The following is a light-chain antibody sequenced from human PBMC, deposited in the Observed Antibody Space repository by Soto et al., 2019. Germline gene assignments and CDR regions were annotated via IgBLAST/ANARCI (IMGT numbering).Light chain of an antibody. CDR2: DAS. J-gene: IGKJ5*01. CDR1: QSVRSG. Sequence: EIVWTQSPDTLSLSPGERATLSCRASQSVRSGRLAWYQQKPGQAPRLVIFDASNRASGIPARFSGSGSGTDFTLTISSLEPEDFAVYYCQQRSNWPPITFGQGTLLEI. CDR3: QQRSNWPPIT. V-gene: IGKV3-11*01.